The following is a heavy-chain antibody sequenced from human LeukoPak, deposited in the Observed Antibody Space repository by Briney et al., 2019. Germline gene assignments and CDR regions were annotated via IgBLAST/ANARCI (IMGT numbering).Heavy chain of an antibody. J-gene: IGHJ4*02. Sequence: PSDTLSLTCTVSGGSISSSSYYWGWIRQPPGKGLEWIGSIYYSGSTYYNPSLKSRVTISVDTSKNQFSLKLSSVTAADTAVYYCARDLGYTSDWYWGQGTLVTVSS. V-gene: IGHV4-39*07. D-gene: IGHD6-19*01. CDR2: IYYSGST. CDR3: ARDLGYTSDWY. CDR1: GGSISSSSYY.